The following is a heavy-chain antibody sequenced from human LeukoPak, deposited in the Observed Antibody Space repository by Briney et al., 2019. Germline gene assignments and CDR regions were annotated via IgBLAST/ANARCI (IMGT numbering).Heavy chain of an antibody. V-gene: IGHV3-23*01. CDR1: GFTFSSRDW. CDR3: AKAGTIFGAVNPFYFYYMDV. J-gene: IGHJ6*03. Sequence: GGSLRLSCVASGFTFSSRDWMTWVRQAPGKGLERVSPICGSDGTTYYADSVKGRFTISRDNSKNTLYLQMNSLRAEDTAVYYCAKAGTIFGAVNPFYFYYMDVWGKGTTVTVSS. CDR2: ICGSDGTT. D-gene: IGHD3-3*01.